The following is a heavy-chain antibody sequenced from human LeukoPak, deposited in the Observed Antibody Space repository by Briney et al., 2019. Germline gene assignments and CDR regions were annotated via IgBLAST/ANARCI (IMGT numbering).Heavy chain of an antibody. Sequence: GGSLRLSCAASGFTFSSYAMHWVRQAPGKGLEWVAVISYDGTNKYYADSVKGRFTISRDNSKNTLYLQMNSLRAEDTAVYYCARDPGQRADYWGQGTLVTVSS. CDR2: ISYDGTNK. V-gene: IGHV3-30*04. J-gene: IGHJ4*02. CDR1: GFTFSSYA. CDR3: ARDPGQRADY.